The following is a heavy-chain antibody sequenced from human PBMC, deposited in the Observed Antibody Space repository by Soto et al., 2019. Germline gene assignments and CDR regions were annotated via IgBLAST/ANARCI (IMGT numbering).Heavy chain of an antibody. D-gene: IGHD3-22*01. Sequence: GGSLKISCKGSGYSFTSYWISWVRQMPGKGLEWMGRIDPSDSYTNYSPSFQGHVTISADKSISTAYLQWSSLKASDTAMYYCARQLDYYDSSGYYYPFDYWGQGTLVTVSS. CDR1: GYSFTSYW. J-gene: IGHJ4*02. CDR2: IDPSDSYT. V-gene: IGHV5-10-1*01. CDR3: ARQLDYYDSSGYYYPFDY.